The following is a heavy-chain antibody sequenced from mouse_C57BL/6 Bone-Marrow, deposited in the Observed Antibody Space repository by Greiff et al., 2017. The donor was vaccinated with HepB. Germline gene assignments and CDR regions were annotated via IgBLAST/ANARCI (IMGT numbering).Heavy chain of an antibody. J-gene: IGHJ3*01. CDR2: ILPSIGRT. Sequence: VQLQQSGSELRSPGSSVKLSCKDFDSEVFPIAYMSWVRQKPGHGFEWIGGILPSIGRTIYGEKFEDKATLDADTLSNTAYLELNSLTSEDSAIYYCARMGDYDDWFAYWGQGTLVTVSA. D-gene: IGHD2-4*01. V-gene: IGHV15-2*01. CDR1: DSEVFPIAY. CDR3: ARMGDYDDWFAY.